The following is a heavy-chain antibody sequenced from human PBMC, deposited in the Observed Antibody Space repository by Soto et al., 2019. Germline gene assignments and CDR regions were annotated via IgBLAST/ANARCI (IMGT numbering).Heavy chain of an antibody. D-gene: IGHD3-10*01. CDR1: GFTFSNSW. Sequence: LSCAASGFTFSNSWMHWVRQAPGKGLMWVSRINPDGSATTYVGSVKGRFTISRDNAKNTLFLQINSLTAEDTAVYYCVKEAMTGNSFDRWGQGALVTVSS. V-gene: IGHV3-74*03. CDR3: VKEAMTGNSFDR. J-gene: IGHJ5*02. CDR2: INPDGSAT.